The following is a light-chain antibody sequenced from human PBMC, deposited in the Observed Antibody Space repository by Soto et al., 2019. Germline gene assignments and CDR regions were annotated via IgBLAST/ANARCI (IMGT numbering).Light chain of an antibody. V-gene: IGKV1-33*01. CDR2: DAS. J-gene: IGKJ4*01. Sequence: DIQVTQSRSALSAAVGSKITIACQASQDINKFLNWYQQKPGNANNLLIYDASNLETGVPSRFSGSGSGTDFTLTISSLQPEEVATYYCEEYDNLPLSVGGGTKVDIK. CDR1: QDINKF. CDR3: EEYDNLPLS.